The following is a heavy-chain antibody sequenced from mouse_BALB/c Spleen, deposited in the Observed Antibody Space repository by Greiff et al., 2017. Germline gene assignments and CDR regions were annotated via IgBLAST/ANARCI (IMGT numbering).Heavy chain of an antibody. CDR2: ISYSGST. D-gene: IGHD1-1*01. CDR3: ARRGTTVVTYWYFDV. Sequence: EVKLMESGPSLVKPSQTLSLTCSVTGDSITSGYWNWIRKFPGNKLEYMGYISYSGSTYYNPSLKSRISITRDTSKNQYYLQLNSVTTEDTATYYCARRGTTVVTYWYFDVWGAGTTVTVSS. CDR1: GDSITSGY. V-gene: IGHV3-8*02. J-gene: IGHJ1*01.